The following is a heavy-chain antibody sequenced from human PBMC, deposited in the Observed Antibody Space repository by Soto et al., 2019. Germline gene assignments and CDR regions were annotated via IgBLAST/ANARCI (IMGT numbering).Heavy chain of an antibody. D-gene: IGHD1-26*01. V-gene: IGHV5-51*01. CDR1: GYSFTSYW. CDR2: IYPGDSDT. J-gene: IGHJ6*02. CDR3: AAGSGASYYYYGMDV. Sequence: PGESLKISCKGSGYSFTSYWIGWVRQMPGKGLEWMGTIYPGDSDTRYSPSFQGQVTISADKSISTAYLQWSSLKASDTAMYYCAAGSGASYYYYGMDVWGQGTTLTVSS.